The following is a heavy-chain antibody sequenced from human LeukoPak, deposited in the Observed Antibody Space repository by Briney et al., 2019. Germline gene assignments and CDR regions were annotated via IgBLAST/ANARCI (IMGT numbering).Heavy chain of an antibody. V-gene: IGHV4-4*07. D-gene: IGHD4-17*01. CDR2: IYTSGST. CDR1: GGSISSYY. J-gene: IGHJ6*03. Sequence: PSETLSLTCTVSGGSISSYYWSWIRQPAGKGLEWIGRIYTSGSTNYNPSLKSRVTMSVDTSKNQFSLKLSSVTAADTAVYYCARSRRTVIRTLSVSHYYMDVWGKGTTVTVSS. CDR3: ARSRRTVIRTLSVSHYYMDV.